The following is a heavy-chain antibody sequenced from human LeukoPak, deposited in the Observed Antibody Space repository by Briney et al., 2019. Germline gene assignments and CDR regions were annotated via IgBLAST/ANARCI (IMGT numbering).Heavy chain of an antibody. D-gene: IGHD1-20*01. Sequence: GGSLRLSCAASGFAFSSYSTNWVRQAPGRGLEWISYISSGSRTIYYADSVEGRFTISRDNGKNSLYLLLNSLRADDTAVYFCARESITGHRDFDYWGQGTLITVSS. CDR1: GFAFSSYS. V-gene: IGHV3-48*01. CDR2: ISSGSRTI. J-gene: IGHJ4*02. CDR3: ARESITGHRDFDY.